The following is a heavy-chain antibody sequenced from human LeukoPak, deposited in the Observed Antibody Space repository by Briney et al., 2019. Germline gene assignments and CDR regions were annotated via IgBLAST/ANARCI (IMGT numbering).Heavy chain of an antibody. CDR1: GGTFSSYA. D-gene: IGHD3-3*01. J-gene: IGHJ4*02. CDR3: ARGQIETYYDFWSGYYTAPNFDY. V-gene: IGHV1-18*01. CDR2: ISAYNGNT. Sequence: ASVKVSCKASGGTFSSYAISWVRQTPGQGLEWMGWISAYNGNTNYAQKLQGRVTMTTDTSTSTAYMELRSLRSDDTAVYYCARGQIETYYDFWSGYYTAPNFDYWGQGTLVTVSS.